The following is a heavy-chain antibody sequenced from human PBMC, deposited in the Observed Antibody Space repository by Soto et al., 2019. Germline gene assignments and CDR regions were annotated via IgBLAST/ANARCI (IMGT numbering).Heavy chain of an antibody. CDR3: ASGDGYNLNY. CDR2: IIPIFGTA. D-gene: IGHD5-12*01. Sequence: ASVKVSCKASGYTFTGYYMHWVRQAPGQGLEWMGGIIPIFGTANYAQKFQGRVTITADESTSTAYMELSSLRSEDTAVYYCASGDGYNLNYWGQGTLVTVSS. J-gene: IGHJ4*02. CDR1: GYTFTGYY. V-gene: IGHV1-69*13.